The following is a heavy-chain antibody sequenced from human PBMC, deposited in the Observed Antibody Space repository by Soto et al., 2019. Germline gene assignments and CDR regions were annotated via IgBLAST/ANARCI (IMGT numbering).Heavy chain of an antibody. Sequence: EVQLLESGGGLVQPGGSLRLSCAASGFTFSNYAMTWVRQAPGKGLEWGSAISGGGDTTSYADSVKGRFTVSRDSSKNALYLKMSSLRAGDTALYYCAKGRGGSGSLTPRVDFWGQGTLVTVSS. J-gene: IGHJ4*02. CDR3: AKGRGGSGSLTPRVDF. V-gene: IGHV3-23*01. CDR1: GFTFSNYA. CDR2: ISGGGDTT. D-gene: IGHD3-10*01.